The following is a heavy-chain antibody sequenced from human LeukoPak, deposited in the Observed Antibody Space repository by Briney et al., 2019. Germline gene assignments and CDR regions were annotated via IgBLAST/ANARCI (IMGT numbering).Heavy chain of an antibody. V-gene: IGHV1-69*01. CDR1: GGTFSSYA. D-gene: IGHD3-22*01. J-gene: IGHJ4*02. Sequence: GASVKVSCKASGGTFSSYAISWVRQAPGQGLEWMGGIIPIFGTANYAQKFQGRVTITADESTSTAYMELSSLRSEDTAVYYCARGSAYYYDSSGYSPDFDYWGQGTLVTVSS. CDR2: IIPIFGTA. CDR3: ARGSAYYYDSSGYSPDFDY.